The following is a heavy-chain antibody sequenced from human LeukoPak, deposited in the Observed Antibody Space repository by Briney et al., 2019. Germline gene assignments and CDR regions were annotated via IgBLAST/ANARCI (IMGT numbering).Heavy chain of an antibody. Sequence: TSVKVSCKASGFTFTSSAMQWVRRARGQRLEWIGWIVVGSGNTNYAQKFQERGTITRDMSTSTAYMELSSLRSEDTAVYYCAAGPLYYDFWSGYLGLGSQVWFDPWGQGTLVTVSS. CDR3: AAGPLYYDFWSGYLGLGSQVWFDP. CDR1: GFTFTSSA. CDR2: IVVGSGNT. V-gene: IGHV1-58*02. D-gene: IGHD3-3*01. J-gene: IGHJ5*02.